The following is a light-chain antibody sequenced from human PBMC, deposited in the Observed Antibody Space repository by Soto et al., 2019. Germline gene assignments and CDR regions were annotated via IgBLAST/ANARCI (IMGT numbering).Light chain of an antibody. CDR3: QQANSFPQIT. V-gene: IGKV1-12*01. CDR2: AAS. J-gene: IGKJ4*01. CDR1: QGISSW. Sequence: DIQMTQSPSSVSASVGDRVTITCRASQGISSWLAWCQQKPGKAPKLLIYAASSLQSGVPSRFSGSGSGTDFTLTISSLQPEDFATYYCQQANSFPQITFGGGTKVEIK.